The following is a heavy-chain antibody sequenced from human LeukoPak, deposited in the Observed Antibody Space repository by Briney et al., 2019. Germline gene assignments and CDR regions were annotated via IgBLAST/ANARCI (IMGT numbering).Heavy chain of an antibody. CDR1: GLTFSRYA. V-gene: IGHV3-23*01. CDR3: AKDDSSMIRGFYF. J-gene: IGHJ4*02. CDR2: VSTSGGST. Sequence: PGGSLRLSCAASGLTFSRYAMSWVRQAPGKGLEWVSGVSTSGGSTYYADSVKGRFTISRDNSKNTLYLQMNSLRAEDTAVYYCAKDDSSMIRGFYFWGQGTLVTVSS. D-gene: IGHD3-10*01.